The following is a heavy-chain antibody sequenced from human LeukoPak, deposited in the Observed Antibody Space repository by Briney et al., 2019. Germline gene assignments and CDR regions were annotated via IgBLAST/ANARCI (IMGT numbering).Heavy chain of an antibody. V-gene: IGHV1-69*01. CDR2: IIPISGTA. Sequence: SVKVSCKASGGTFSSYAISWVRQAPGQGLEWMGGIIPISGTANYAQKFQGRVTITADESTSTAYMELSSLRSEDTAVYYCARDGAVAGYFDYWGQGTLVTVSS. D-gene: IGHD6-19*01. J-gene: IGHJ4*02. CDR1: GGTFSSYA. CDR3: ARDGAVAGYFDY.